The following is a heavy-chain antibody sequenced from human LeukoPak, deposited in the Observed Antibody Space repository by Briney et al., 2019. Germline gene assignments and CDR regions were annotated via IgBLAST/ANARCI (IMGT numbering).Heavy chain of an antibody. V-gene: IGHV4-34*01. Sequence: SETLSLTCAVYGGPFSGYYWSWIRQPPGKGLEWIGEINHSGSTNYNPSLKSRVTISVDTSKNQFSLKLSSVTAADTAVYYCARVASSRPYSGSYRKRVNWFDPWGQGTLVTVSS. CDR3: ARVASSRPYSGSYRKRVNWFDP. J-gene: IGHJ5*02. CDR2: INHSGST. CDR1: GGPFSGYY. D-gene: IGHD1-26*01.